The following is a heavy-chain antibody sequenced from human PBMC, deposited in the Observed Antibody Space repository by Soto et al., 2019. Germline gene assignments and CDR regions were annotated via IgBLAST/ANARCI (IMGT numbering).Heavy chain of an antibody. J-gene: IGHJ5*02. D-gene: IGHD3-16*01. CDR3: AKSTYHNWFDP. CDR1: GGSISSYY. Sequence: PSETLSLTCTVSGGSISSYYWSWIRQPPGKGLEWIGAISYSGSTNYNPSLRTRVTISVDTSKSQFSLRLYSVTAADTSVYYCAKSTYHNWFDPWGQGTLVTVSS. CDR2: ISYSGST. V-gene: IGHV4-59*08.